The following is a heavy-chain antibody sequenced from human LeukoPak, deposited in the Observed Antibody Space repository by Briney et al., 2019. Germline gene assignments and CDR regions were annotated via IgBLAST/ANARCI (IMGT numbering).Heavy chain of an antibody. Sequence: GGSLRHSCAASGFTLSGYAMSWVRPAPGKGLEWVSPTSGCGGSTYYGDSVKGRFTISRDNSKNTLYLQMNSLRAEDTAVEYWAKDAGLRDSNEVVWGQGTLVTVTS. V-gene: IGHV3-23*01. CDR1: GFTLSGYA. CDR2: TSGCGGST. J-gene: IGHJ4*02. D-gene: IGHD2-15*01. CDR3: AKDAGLRDSNEVV.